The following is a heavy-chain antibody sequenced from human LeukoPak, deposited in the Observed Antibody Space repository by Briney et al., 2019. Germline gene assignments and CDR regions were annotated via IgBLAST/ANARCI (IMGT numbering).Heavy chain of an antibody. J-gene: IGHJ4*02. CDR3: ARHGNTWVLDY. V-gene: IGHV1-18*01. Sequence: ASVKVSCKASGYTFTTYGISWVRQAPGQGLEWMGWISASNGNTNYAQKVQGRVTMTTDTSTSTAYMELRSLRSDDTAVYFCARHGNTWVLDYWGQGTLVTVSS. CDR1: GYTFTTYG. D-gene: IGHD5-24*01. CDR2: ISASNGNT.